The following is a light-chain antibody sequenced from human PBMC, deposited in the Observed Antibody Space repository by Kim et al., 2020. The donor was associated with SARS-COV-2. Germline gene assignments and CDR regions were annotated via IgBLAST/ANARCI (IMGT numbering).Light chain of an antibody. J-gene: IGKJ4*01. V-gene: IGKV1-33*01. CDR3: QQYDNLLLT. CDR1: QDISNY. Sequence: DIQMTQSPSSLSASVGDRVTITCQASQDISNYLNWYQQKPGKAPKLLIYDASNLETGVPSGFSGSGSGTDFTFTISSLQPEDIATYYCQQYDNLLLTFGGGTKVDIK. CDR2: DAS.